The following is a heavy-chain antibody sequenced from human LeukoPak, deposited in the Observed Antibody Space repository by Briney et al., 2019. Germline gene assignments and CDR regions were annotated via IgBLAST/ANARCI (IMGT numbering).Heavy chain of an antibody. CDR2: IDYSGST. Sequence: PSETLSLTCTVSGGSISSLYWSWIRQPPGKGLEWIGYIDYSGSTNYNPSLKSRVTISVDKSKNQFSLNLSSVTVADTAVYYCASHVEAARSRLDYWGQGTLVTVSS. V-gene: IGHV4-59*08. J-gene: IGHJ4*02. D-gene: IGHD6-6*01. CDR3: ASHVEAARSRLDY. CDR1: GGSISSLY.